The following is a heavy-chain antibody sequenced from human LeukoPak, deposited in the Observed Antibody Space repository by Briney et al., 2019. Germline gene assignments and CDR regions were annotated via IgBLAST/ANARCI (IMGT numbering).Heavy chain of an antibody. CDR1: GGSLSGYY. D-gene: IGHD2-8*01. Sequence: PSETLSLTCAVYGGSLSGYYWSWIRQPPGKGLEWIGEINHSGSTNYNPSLKSRVTISVDTSKNQFSLKLSSVTAADTAVYYCARASYYAFDIWGQGTMVTVSS. J-gene: IGHJ3*02. V-gene: IGHV4-34*01. CDR2: INHSGST. CDR3: ARASYYAFDI.